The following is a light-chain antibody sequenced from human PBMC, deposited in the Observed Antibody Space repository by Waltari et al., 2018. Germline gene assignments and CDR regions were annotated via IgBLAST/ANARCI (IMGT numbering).Light chain of an antibody. CDR3: SSYTGRSTWV. CDR2: DVS. V-gene: IGLV2-14*03. J-gene: IGLJ2*01. CDR1: SSDVGGYNY. Sequence: QSAPTQPASVSGSPGQSIAISCTGTSSDVGGYNYVSWYQQHPGKAPKLMIYDVSNRPSGVSNRFAGSKSGNTASLTISGLQAEDEADYYCSSYTGRSTWVFGGGTKLTVL.